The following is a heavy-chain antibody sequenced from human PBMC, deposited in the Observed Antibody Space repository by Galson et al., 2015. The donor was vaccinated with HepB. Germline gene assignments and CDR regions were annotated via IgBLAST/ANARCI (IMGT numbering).Heavy chain of an antibody. CDR2: IKQDGSEK. CDR1: GFTFSSYG. J-gene: IGHJ4*02. V-gene: IGHV3-7*03. Sequence: SLRLSCAASGFTFSSYGMHWVRQAPGKGLEWVANIKQDGSEKYYVDSVKGRFTISRDNAKNSLYLQMNSLRAEDTAVYYGARDRIQFRSWGQGTLVTVSS. CDR3: ARDRIQFRS. D-gene: IGHD5-24*01.